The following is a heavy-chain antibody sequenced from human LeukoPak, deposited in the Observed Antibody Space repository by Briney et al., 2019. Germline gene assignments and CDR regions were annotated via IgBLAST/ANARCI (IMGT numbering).Heavy chain of an antibody. Sequence: SETLSLTCTVSGGSISSSSYYWGWIRQPPGKGLEWIGSIYYSGSTYYNPSLKSRVTISVDTSKNQFSLKLSSVTAADTAVYYCASLAIVVPAAIAFDIWGQGTMVTVSS. J-gene: IGHJ3*02. CDR2: IYYSGST. V-gene: IGHV4-39*01. CDR1: GGSISSSSYY. CDR3: ASLAIVVPAAIAFDI. D-gene: IGHD2-2*01.